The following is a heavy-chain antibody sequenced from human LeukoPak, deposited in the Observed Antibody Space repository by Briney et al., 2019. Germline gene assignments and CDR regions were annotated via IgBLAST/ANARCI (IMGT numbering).Heavy chain of an antibody. J-gene: IGHJ4*02. V-gene: IGHV1-2*02. CDR3: ARESPGYNTDDFDS. CDR2: INPSTGFT. CDR1: GYNFNAHY. D-gene: IGHD5-12*01. Sequence: ASVRVSYKTSGYNFNAHYLHWVRQAPGQGLDWMGWINPSTGFTSYAQKFEGRVALTRDTSITTAYLELTGLTSGDSAVYFCARESPGYNTDDFDSWGQGTLVTVSS.